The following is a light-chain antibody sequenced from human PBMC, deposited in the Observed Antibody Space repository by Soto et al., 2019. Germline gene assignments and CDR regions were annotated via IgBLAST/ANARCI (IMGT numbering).Light chain of an antibody. V-gene: IGKV3-15*01. CDR3: QQYNNWPRT. CDR1: QSVSSN. J-gene: IGKJ1*01. Sequence: EIVMTQSPATLSVSPGERATLSCRASQSVSSNLAWYQQKPGQGPRLLIYGASTRATGIPARSSGSGSGTEFTLTISSLQSEDFAVYYCQQYNNWPRTFGQGTKVDIK. CDR2: GAS.